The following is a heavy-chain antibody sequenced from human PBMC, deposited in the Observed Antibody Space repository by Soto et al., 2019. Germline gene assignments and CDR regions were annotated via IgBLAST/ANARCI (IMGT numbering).Heavy chain of an antibody. CDR2: TVPVFDTS. V-gene: IGHV1-69*06. CDR3: ARGVSNSGAYYTGPSAYEL. CDR1: GGTFNGYG. D-gene: IGHD3-10*01. J-gene: IGHJ3*01. Sequence: QVQLVQSGAVVKKPGSSVEVSCKVSGGTFNGYGISWVRQAPGQGLEWMGGTVPVFDTSKYAPRFQGRVTITADKSTSTAYMELSSVRSEDTAIYFCARGVSNSGAYYTGPSAYELWGQGTLVIVSS.